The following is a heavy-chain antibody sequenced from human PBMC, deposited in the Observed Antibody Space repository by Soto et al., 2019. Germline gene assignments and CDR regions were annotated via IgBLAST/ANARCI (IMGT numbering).Heavy chain of an antibody. J-gene: IGHJ4*02. V-gene: IGHV3-15*07. D-gene: IGHD3-3*01. Sequence: EVQLVESGGGLVQPGGDLRLSCAASGFSITNTWMHWVRQAPGKGLEWVGRVKSKADGGTADYAAPVKGRFTVSRDESKNTQYLQMNSLKMEYTAVYYCTSYPDFWGGHNPLWGQGTLVTVSS. CDR2: VKSKADGGTA. CDR3: TSYPDFWGGHNPL. CDR1: GFSITNTW.